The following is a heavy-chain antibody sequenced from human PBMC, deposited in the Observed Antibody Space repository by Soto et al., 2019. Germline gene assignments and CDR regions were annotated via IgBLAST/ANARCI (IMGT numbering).Heavy chain of an antibody. Sequence: GGSLRLSCAASGFTFSNAWMSWVRQAPGKGLEWVGRIKSKTDGGTTDYAAPVKGRFTISRDDSKNTLYLQMNSLKTEDTAVYYCTTVSIVVVPAAIGYYYYYGMDVWGQGTKVTVSS. CDR3: TTVSIVVVPAAIGYYYYYGMDV. V-gene: IGHV3-15*01. CDR2: IKSKTDGGTT. CDR1: GFTFSNAW. D-gene: IGHD2-2*02. J-gene: IGHJ6*02.